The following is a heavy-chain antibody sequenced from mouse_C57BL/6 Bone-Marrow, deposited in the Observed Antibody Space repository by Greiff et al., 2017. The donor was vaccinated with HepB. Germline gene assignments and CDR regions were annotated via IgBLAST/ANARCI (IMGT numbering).Heavy chain of an antibody. CDR3: ARTYYSNYYAMDY. Sequence: QVQLKESGSGLVQPSQSLSITCTVSGFSLTSYGVHWVRQPPGKGLEWLGVIWSGGSTDYNAAFISRLSISKDNSKSQVFFKMNSLQADDTAIYYCARTYYSNYYAMDYWGQGTSVTVSS. J-gene: IGHJ4*01. CDR2: IWSGGST. V-gene: IGHV2-4*01. CDR1: GFSLTSYG. D-gene: IGHD2-5*01.